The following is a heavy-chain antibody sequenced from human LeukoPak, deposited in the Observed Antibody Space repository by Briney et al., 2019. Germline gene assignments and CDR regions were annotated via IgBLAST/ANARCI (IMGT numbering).Heavy chain of an antibody. CDR1: GYTLTELS. Sequence: GASVKVSCKVSGYTLTELSMHWVRQAPGKGPEWMGGFDPEDGETIYAQKFQGRVTMTEDTSTDTAYMELSSLRSEDTAVYYCATDPRYDFWSGYYYYWGQGTLVTVSS. J-gene: IGHJ4*02. V-gene: IGHV1-24*01. CDR3: ATDPRYDFWSGYYYY. D-gene: IGHD3-3*01. CDR2: FDPEDGET.